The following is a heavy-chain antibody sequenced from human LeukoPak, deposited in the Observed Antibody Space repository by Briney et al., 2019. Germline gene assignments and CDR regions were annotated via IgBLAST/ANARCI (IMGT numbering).Heavy chain of an antibody. J-gene: IGHJ5*02. V-gene: IGHV3-74*01. D-gene: IGHD3-3*01. CDR2: INTDGSST. CDR3: ARDLFNYDFWSGSSGFDP. CDR1: GFTSTNDW. Sequence: GGSLRLSCVASGFTSTNDWMTWVRQAPGKGLVWVSRINTDGSSTSYADSVKGRFTISRDNAKNTLYLQMNSLRAEDTAVYYCARDLFNYDFWSGSSGFDPWGQGTLVTVSS.